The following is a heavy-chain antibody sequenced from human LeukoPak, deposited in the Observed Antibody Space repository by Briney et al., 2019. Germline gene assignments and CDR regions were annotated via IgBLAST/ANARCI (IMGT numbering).Heavy chain of an antibody. J-gene: IGHJ4*02. D-gene: IGHD6-13*01. Sequence: AXVKVSCKASGYTFTGYYMHWVRQAPGQGLEWMGWINPNSGGTNYAQKFQGWVTMTRDTSISTAYMELSRLRSDDTAVYYCARETGYSSSWYFFDYWGQGTLVTVSS. CDR1: GYTFTGYY. CDR2: INPNSGGT. CDR3: ARETGYSSSWYFFDY. V-gene: IGHV1-2*04.